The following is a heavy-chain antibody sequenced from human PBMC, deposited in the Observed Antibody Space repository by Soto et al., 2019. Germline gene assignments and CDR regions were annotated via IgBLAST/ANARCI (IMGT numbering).Heavy chain of an antibody. J-gene: IGHJ4*02. V-gene: IGHV4-61*01. CDR3: ARRYGGNFDY. CDR1: GGSVSSANSY. CDR2: ISYSGST. Sequence: SETLSLTCTVSGGSVSSANSYWTWIRQPPGKGLEWIGYISYSGSTNYNPSLRSRVTMSVDTSKNQFSLKVSSVTAADTAVYYCARRYGGNFDYWGQGTLVTVSS. D-gene: IGHD1-26*01.